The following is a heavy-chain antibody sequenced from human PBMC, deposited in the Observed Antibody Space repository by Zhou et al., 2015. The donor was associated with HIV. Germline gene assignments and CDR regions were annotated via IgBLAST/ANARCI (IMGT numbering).Heavy chain of an antibody. J-gene: IGHJ2*01. D-gene: IGHD3-16*01. V-gene: IGHV1-69*04. Sequence: LVQSGTEVRKPGSSVNVSCKASGGTFSGSDISWVRQAPGQGLEWMGSITPMFDMETYAEKFRARLTITVDKSTSAAYMELNRLTSEDAAVYYCARERGGGTRPDWRYFDLWGRGTLVIVSS. CDR3: ARERGGGTRPDWRYFDL. CDR1: GGTFSGSD. CDR2: ITPMFDME.